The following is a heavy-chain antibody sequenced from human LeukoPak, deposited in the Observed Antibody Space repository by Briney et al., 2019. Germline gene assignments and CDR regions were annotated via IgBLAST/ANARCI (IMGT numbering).Heavy chain of an antibody. CDR2: IYSGGST. V-gene: IGHV3-53*01. CDR3: ARDVEYCSGGSCYAYDY. D-gene: IGHD2-15*01. CDR1: GFTVSSNY. Sequence: PGGSLRLSCAASGFTVSSNYMSWVRQAPGKGLEWVLVIYSGGSTYYADSVKGRFTISRDNSKNTLYLQMNSLRAEDTAAYYCARDVEYCSGGSCYAYDYWGQGTLVTVSS. J-gene: IGHJ4*02.